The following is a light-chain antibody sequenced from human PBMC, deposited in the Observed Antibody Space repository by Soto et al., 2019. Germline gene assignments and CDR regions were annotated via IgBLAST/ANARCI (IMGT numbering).Light chain of an antibody. CDR3: SLFTSSITYV. CDR2: DVT. Sequence: QSGLTQPASVSGSPEQSSTSSCTRSSSDVGGYHSVSWYREDPGKAAELMIYDVTNRPSGVSNRFSGCKSGNTDSLTISELQAEDEADYYCSLFTSSITYVFGTGTQVTVL. J-gene: IGLJ1*01. V-gene: IGLV2-14*01. CDR1: SSDVGGYHS.